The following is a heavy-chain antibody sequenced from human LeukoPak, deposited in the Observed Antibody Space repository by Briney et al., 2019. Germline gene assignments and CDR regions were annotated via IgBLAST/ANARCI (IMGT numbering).Heavy chain of an antibody. CDR2: IFYSGST. CDR3: ARDRGGAYTFDV. J-gene: IGHJ4*02. V-gene: IGHV4-59*08. D-gene: IGHD2-21*01. CDR1: GGSISGYY. Sequence: PSETLSLTCTVSGGSISGYYWSWIRQPPGKGLEWIGYIFYSGSTNYNPSLKSRVTISVDTSKNQFSLKLSSVTAADTAIYYCARDRGGAYTFDVWAQGTLVTVSS.